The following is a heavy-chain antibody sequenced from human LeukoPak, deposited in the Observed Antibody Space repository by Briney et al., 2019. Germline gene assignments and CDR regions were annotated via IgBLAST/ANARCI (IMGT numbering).Heavy chain of an antibody. CDR2: ISPSADIK. J-gene: IGHJ3*02. D-gene: IGHD1-1*01. CDR1: GFTFSNHG. V-gene: IGHV3-23*01. CDR3: AKDRWTEVDAFDI. Sequence: PGGSLRLSCAVSGFTFSNHGMNWVRQAPGKGLEWVSGISPSADIKYYADSVKGRFTISRDNSKNTLYLQMNSLRAEDTAVYYCAKDRWTEVDAFDIWGQGTMVTVSS.